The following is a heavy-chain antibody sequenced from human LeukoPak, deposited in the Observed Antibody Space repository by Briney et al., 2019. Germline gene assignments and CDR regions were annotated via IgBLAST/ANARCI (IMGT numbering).Heavy chain of an antibody. CDR3: AREMVRPGGAKDDY. V-gene: IGHV4-34*01. J-gene: IGHJ4*02. D-gene: IGHD3-10*01. CDR1: GGSFSGYY. CDR2: INHSGST. Sequence: PSETLSLTCAVYGGSFSGYYWSWIRQPPGKGLEWIGEINHSGSTNYNPSLKSRVTISVDTSKNQFSLKLSSVTAAATAVYYCAREMVRPGGAKDDYWGQGTLVTVSS.